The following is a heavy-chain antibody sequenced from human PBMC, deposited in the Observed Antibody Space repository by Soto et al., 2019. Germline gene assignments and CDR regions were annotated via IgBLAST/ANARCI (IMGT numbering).Heavy chain of an antibody. D-gene: IGHD3-22*01. CDR3: ARATLTTYDTSGYYDS. J-gene: IGHJ4*02. Sequence: PXESLSLSCAASGVTFSNYAMHWVRQAPGKGLEWVAVIWSDGTNKYYADSVKGRFTISRDKSKNTLYLQMNSLRAEDTAVYYCARATLTTYDTSGYYDSWGQGIQVTVSS. V-gene: IGHV3-33*01. CDR2: IWSDGTNK. CDR1: GVTFSNYA.